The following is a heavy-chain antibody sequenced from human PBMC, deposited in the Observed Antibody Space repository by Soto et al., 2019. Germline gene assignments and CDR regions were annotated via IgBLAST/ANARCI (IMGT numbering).Heavy chain of an antibody. D-gene: IGHD2-21*02. CDR3: ARLPKRSLVTA. Sequence: QPGRSLRLSCIASGCSFSDYSMNWVRQAQGKRRQWLSYISSSGDKTYYADSVKGRFTVSRDNAKNSLFLEMNSLRDDDTATYSCARLPKRSLVTAWGQGTRVTVSS. V-gene: IGHV3-48*02. CDR1: GCSFSDYS. CDR2: ISSSGDKT. J-gene: IGHJ1*01.